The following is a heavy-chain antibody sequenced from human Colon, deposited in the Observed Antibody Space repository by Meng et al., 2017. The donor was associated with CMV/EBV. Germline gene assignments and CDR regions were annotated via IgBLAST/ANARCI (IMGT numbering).Heavy chain of an antibody. V-gene: IGHV4-4*07. CDR2: IHTTDST. J-gene: IGHJ4*02. CDR1: GCSIGNYY. D-gene: IGHD1-1*01. CDR3: ARDTGTTGTGSLFDY. Sequence: QVRLQASGPGLVKPSETLSLTFTVAGCSIGNYYWNWMRQPDGKGLEWIGRIHTTDSTNYNPSLKSRDTISVDTSKNQFSLKLTSVTAADTAVYYCARDTGTTGTGSLFDYWGQGILVTVSS.